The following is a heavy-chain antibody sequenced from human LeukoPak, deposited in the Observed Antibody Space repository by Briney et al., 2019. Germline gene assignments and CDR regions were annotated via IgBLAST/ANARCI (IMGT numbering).Heavy chain of an antibody. CDR2: MYYSGST. D-gene: IGHD3-10*02. CDR1: GDSVSLYY. V-gene: IGHV4-59*02. CDR3: ARGMFAFDI. J-gene: IGHJ3*02. Sequence: SETLSLTCTVSGDSVSLYYWSWIRQPPGKGLEWIGNMYYSGSTTYNPFLKSRITLSVDTSKNQFSLKLSSVTAADTAVYYCARGMFAFDIWGQGTMVTVSS.